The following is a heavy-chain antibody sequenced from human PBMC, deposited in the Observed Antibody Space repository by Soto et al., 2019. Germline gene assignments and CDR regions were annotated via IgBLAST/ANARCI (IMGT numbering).Heavy chain of an antibody. CDR3: AKDGVGGATRYLDY. CDR1: GFTFSSYA. J-gene: IGHJ4*02. Sequence: EVQLLASGGGLVQPGGSLRLSCAASGFTFSSYAMSWVRQAPGTGLEWVSAISGSGGSTYYADSVKGRYTISRDNSKNPLYLQMNSLRAEDTAVYYCAKDGVGGATRYLDYWGQGTLVTVSS. CDR2: ISGSGGST. D-gene: IGHD1-26*01. V-gene: IGHV3-23*01.